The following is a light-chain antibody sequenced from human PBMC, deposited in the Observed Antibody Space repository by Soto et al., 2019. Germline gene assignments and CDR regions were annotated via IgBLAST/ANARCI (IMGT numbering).Light chain of an antibody. CDR2: EVS. V-gene: IGLV2-14*01. Sequence: QSVLTQPASVSGSLGQSITISCTGTSTDFGGQNYVSWYQQHPGRAPKLILYEVSNRPSGISNRFSGSKSGNTASLTISGLQAEDVADYYCSSYVDVVTLEVFGPGSKVTVL. CDR1: STDFGGQNY. J-gene: IGLJ1*01. CDR3: SSYVDVVTLEV.